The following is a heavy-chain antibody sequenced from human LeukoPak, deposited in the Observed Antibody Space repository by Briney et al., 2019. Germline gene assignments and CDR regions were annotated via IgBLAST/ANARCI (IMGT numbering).Heavy chain of an antibody. D-gene: IGHD3-3*01. CDR2: IKSETDGGTT. CDR1: GFTFSNAW. V-gene: IGHV3-15*01. J-gene: IGHJ4*02. Sequence: GGSLRLSCAASGFTFSNAWMSWVRQAPGKGLEWVGRIKSETDGGTTDYAAPVKGRFTISRDDSKNTLYLQMNSLKTEDTAVYYCTTDFGVFRSDFWSGYYRFDYWGQGTLVTVSS. CDR3: TTDFGVFRSDFWSGYYRFDY.